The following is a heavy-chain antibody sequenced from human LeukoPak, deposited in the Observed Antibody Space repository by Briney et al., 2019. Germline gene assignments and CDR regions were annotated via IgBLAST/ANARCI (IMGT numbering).Heavy chain of an antibody. D-gene: IGHD6-19*01. CDR1: GFTFSTYW. V-gene: IGHV3-21*01. J-gene: IGHJ4*02. CDR2: ISSSSNYI. CDR3: ARGTLGAWGW. Sequence: PGGSLRLSCAASGFTFSTYWMTWVRRAPGKGLEWVSSISSSSNYIHYADSVKGRFTISRDNAKNSLYLQMNSLRAEDTAVYFCARGTLGAWGWWGQGTLVTVSS.